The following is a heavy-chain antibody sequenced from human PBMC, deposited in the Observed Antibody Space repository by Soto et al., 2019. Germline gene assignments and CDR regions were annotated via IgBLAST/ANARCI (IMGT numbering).Heavy chain of an antibody. CDR3: ARVDYDSTYGFYYYGLDV. D-gene: IGHD3-10*01. J-gene: IGHJ6*02. CDR2: IIPILNTA. Sequence: QVHLVQSGAEVKKPGSSVRVSCKTSGGTFSSYSFTWVRQAPGQGLEWMGEIIPILNTANFAQKFQSRVTIIADEPTSTVYMDLSSLSPDDTAVYYCARVDYDSTYGFYYYGLDVWGQGTTVTVSS. V-gene: IGHV1-69*01. CDR1: GGTFSSYS.